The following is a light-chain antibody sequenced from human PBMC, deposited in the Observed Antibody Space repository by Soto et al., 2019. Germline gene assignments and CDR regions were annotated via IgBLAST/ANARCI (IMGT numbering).Light chain of an antibody. J-gene: IGKJ1*01. CDR1: QGIRSL. CDR3: QQLSSYPRT. CDR2: GAS. Sequence: QLTQSPSSLSASVGDRVTITCRASQGIRSLLAWYQQKPGKAPNLLIYGASTLQSGVPSRFSGSGSGTDFTLTIARLQPEDFATYYCQQLSSYPRTFGQGTKLEVK. V-gene: IGKV1-9*01.